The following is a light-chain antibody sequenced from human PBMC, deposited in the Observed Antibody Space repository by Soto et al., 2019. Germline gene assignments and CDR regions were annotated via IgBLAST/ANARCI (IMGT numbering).Light chain of an antibody. Sequence: DIQMTQSPSSLSASVGDRVTITCRASQSISSWLAWYQQKPGQAPKLLIYKASTLQSGDPSRFSGSGSGTEFTLAISSLQPDDSATYYCQQYNDNWTFGQGTKVEIK. CDR2: KAS. CDR3: QQYNDNWT. CDR1: QSISSW. J-gene: IGKJ1*01. V-gene: IGKV1-5*03.